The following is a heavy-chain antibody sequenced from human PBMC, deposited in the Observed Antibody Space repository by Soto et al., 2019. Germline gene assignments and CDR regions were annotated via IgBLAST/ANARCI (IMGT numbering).Heavy chain of an antibody. CDR3: ARHPDYCSGGSCYSFFDY. V-gene: IGHV4-39*01. CDR1: GGSISSSSYY. Sequence: LQLQESGPGLVKPSETLSLTCTVSGGSISSSSYYWGWIRQPPGKGLERIGSIYYSGSTYYNPSLKSRVTISVDTSKNQFSLKLSSVTAADTAVYYCARHPDYCSGGSCYSFFDYWAQGTLVTVSS. D-gene: IGHD2-15*01. CDR2: IYYSGST. J-gene: IGHJ4*02.